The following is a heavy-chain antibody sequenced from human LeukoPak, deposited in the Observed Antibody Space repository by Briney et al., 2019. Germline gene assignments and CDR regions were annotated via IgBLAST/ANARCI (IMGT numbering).Heavy chain of an antibody. CDR2: MNPNSGNT. D-gene: IGHD1-26*01. CDR1: GYTFTSYD. Sequence: ASVKVSCKASGYTFTSYDINWVRQATGQGLEWMGWMNPNSGNTGYAQKFQGRVTMTEDTSTDTAYMELSSLRSEDTAVYYCATVAPAVVGATDYFDYWGQGTLVTVSS. J-gene: IGHJ4*02. V-gene: IGHV1-8*01. CDR3: ATVAPAVVGATDYFDY.